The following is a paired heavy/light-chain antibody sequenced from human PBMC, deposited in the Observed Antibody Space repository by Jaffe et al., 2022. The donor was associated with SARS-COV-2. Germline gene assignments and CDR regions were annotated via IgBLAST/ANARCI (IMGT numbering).Light chain of an antibody. Sequence: EIVMTQSPVSLSVSPGERATLSCRASQTVNSNLAWYQQRPGQAPRLLIYDASTTATGIPARFSGSGSGTEFNLTISSLQSEDFAIYYCQQYNDWLRRTFGQGTKVEI. J-gene: IGKJ1*01. CDR3: QQYNDWLRRT. CDR2: DAS. CDR1: QTVNSN. V-gene: IGKV3-15*01.
Heavy chain of an antibody. CDR1: GFTLGDYY. CDR2: INWSGDKT. V-gene: IGHV3-20*01. J-gene: IGHJ2*01. CDR3: ARDPRQWYFDL. Sequence: EVELVESGGGVVRPGGSLRLSCAASGFTLGDYYMSWVRRVPGKGLEWVSNINWSGDKTTYVDSVKGRFTISRDNAKNTLYLQLNSLRAEDTALYLCARDPRQWYFDLWGRGTLVTVSS.